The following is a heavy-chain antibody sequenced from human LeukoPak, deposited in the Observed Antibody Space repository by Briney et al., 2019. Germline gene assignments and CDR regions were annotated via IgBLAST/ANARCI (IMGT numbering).Heavy chain of an antibody. J-gene: IGHJ4*02. D-gene: IGHD6-13*01. CDR1: GFTFSSYS. CDR3: ARGGRAAAGSLGY. CDR2: ISSSSSYI. V-gene: IGHV3-21*01. Sequence: GGSLRLSCAASGFTFSSYSMNWVRQAPGKGLEWVSSISSSSSYIYYADSVKGRLTISRDNAKNSLYLQMNSLRAEDTAVYYCARGGRAAAGSLGYWGQGTLVTVSS.